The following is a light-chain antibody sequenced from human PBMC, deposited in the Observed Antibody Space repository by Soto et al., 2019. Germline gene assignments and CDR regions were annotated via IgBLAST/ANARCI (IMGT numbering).Light chain of an antibody. V-gene: IGKV1-39*01. CDR1: QSIYTF. Sequence: DIQMTQSPSSLSASVGDRVTITCRASQSIYTFLNWYQHRPGEAPQLLIFLASNLQSGVPSRFSGSGSGTDFTLTISSLHPEDFATYFCQQTSSVHRTFGQGTKVDI. CDR2: LAS. CDR3: QQTSSVHRT. J-gene: IGKJ2*01.